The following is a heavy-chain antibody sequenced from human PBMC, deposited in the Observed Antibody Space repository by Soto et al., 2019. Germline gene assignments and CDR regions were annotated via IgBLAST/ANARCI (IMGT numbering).Heavy chain of an antibody. CDR3: ARGRTTVVPPGEYFDY. J-gene: IGHJ4*02. CDR2: IYATGTT. D-gene: IGHD4-17*01. Sequence: PSETLSLTCNVSAGYISSGNYYWSWIRQSPGKGLEWIGRIYATGTTDYNPSLKSRITISVDTSKNQFSLKLSSVTAADTAVYYCARGRTTVVPPGEYFDYWGQGTLVTVSS. CDR1: AGYISSGNYY. V-gene: IGHV4-61*01.